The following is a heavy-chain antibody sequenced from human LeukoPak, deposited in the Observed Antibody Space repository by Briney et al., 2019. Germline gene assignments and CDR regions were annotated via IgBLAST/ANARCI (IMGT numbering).Heavy chain of an antibody. J-gene: IGHJ4*02. Sequence: SETLSLTCTVSGGSISSSSYYWGWIHQPPGKGLEWIGSIYYSGSTYYNPSLKSRVTISVDTSKNQFSLKLSSVTAADTAVYYCARHDLPDFWSGYLMGTFDYWGQGTLATVSS. CDR3: ARHDLPDFWSGYLMGTFDY. V-gene: IGHV4-39*01. D-gene: IGHD3-3*01. CDR1: GGSISSSSYY. CDR2: IYYSGST.